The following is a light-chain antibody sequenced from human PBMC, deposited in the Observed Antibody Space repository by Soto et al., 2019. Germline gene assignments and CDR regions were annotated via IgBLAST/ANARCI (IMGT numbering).Light chain of an antibody. Sequence: QSVLTQPPSMSGTPGQRVTISCSGSSSNIGSNTVNWYQQLPGTAPKLLIYSSDQRPSGVPDRVSGSKSGTSASLAISGLQLEDEADYYCAASHDSRNGWVFGGGTKLTVL. CDR1: SSNIGSNT. J-gene: IGLJ3*02. V-gene: IGLV1-44*01. CDR3: AASHDSRNGWV. CDR2: SSD.